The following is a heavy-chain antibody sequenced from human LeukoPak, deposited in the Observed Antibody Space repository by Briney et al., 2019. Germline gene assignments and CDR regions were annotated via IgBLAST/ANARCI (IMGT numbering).Heavy chain of an antibody. J-gene: IGHJ4*02. CDR2: ISYDGSNK. Sequence: GGSLRLFCAASGFTFSSYAMHWVRQAPGKGLEWVAVISYDGSNKYYADSVKGRFTISRDNSKNTLYLQMNSLRAEDTAVYYCARDFAVGFLEWLGYFDYWGQGTLVTVSS. CDR3: ARDFAVGFLEWLGYFDY. CDR1: GFTFSSYA. D-gene: IGHD3-3*02. V-gene: IGHV3-30-3*01.